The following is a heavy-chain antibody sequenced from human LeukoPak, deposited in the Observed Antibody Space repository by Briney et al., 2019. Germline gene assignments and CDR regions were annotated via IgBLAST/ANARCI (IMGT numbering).Heavy chain of an antibody. J-gene: IGHJ4*02. Sequence: GASVKVSCKASGYTFTGYYMHWVRQAPGQGLEWMGWINPNSGGTNYAQKFQGRVTMTRDTSISTTYMELSRLRSDDTAVYYCAREYYDFWSGPTSLTDHGILDYWGQGTLVTVSS. CDR3: AREYYDFWSGPTSLTDHGILDY. D-gene: IGHD3-3*01. CDR1: GYTFTGYY. CDR2: INPNSGGT. V-gene: IGHV1-2*02.